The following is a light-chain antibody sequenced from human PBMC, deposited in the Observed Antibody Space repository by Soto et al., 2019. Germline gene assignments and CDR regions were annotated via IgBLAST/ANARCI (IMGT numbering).Light chain of an antibody. Sequence: DIVLTPSVDSLAVSLSERATINCKSSQSVLYSSDNKKCLTCYQRKTGQRPKLLIYCASTRESGVPNRFSGSGNGRDATRTERCPRAEDVAVFFCELYYDPPPAFSQGTKVDIK. J-gene: IGKJ1*01. V-gene: IGKV4-1*01. CDR2: CAS. CDR1: QSVLYSSDNKKC. CDR3: ELYYDPPPA.